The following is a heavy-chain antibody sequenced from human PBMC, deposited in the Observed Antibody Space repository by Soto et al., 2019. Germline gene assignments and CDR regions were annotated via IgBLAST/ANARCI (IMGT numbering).Heavy chain of an antibody. J-gene: IGHJ4*02. CDR3: AHSHTRSRVTTGLWQQLVRGGGELDF. CDR2: IYWDDDK. D-gene: IGHD6-13*01. V-gene: IGHV2-5*02. CDR1: GFSLSTSGVG. Sequence: QITLKESGPTLVKPTQTLTLTCTFSGFSLSTSGVGVGWIRQPPGKALEWLALIYWDDDKRYSPSLKSRLTITKDTSKNQVVLKMTNMDPVDTATYYCAHSHTRSRVTTGLWQQLVRGGGELDFWGQGTLVTVSS.